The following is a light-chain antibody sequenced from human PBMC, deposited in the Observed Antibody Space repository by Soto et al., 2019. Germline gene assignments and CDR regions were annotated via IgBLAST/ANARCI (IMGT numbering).Light chain of an antibody. CDR2: GAS. J-gene: IGKJ4*01. V-gene: IGKV3-20*01. Sequence: EIVLTQSPGTLSLSPGERATLSCRASQSVNSSYLAWYQQKPGQAPRLLIYGASSRATGIPDRFSGSGSGTDFTLTISRLEPEDFAVYYCQQYGSSPLTFGGGTKVEIE. CDR3: QQYGSSPLT. CDR1: QSVNSSY.